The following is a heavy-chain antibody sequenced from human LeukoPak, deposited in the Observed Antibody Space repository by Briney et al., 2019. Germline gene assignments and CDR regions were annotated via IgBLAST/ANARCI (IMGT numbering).Heavy chain of an antibody. V-gene: IGHV3-48*02. Sequence: PGGSLRLSCAASGFSFGNYSMNWVRQAPGTGLEWISYISSSSSTIYYADSVEGRFTISRDNAKNSLYLQMNSLRDDDTAIYDCARVDCSGGGCYSALNLWGQGTLVTVSS. D-gene: IGHD2-15*01. CDR2: ISSSSSTI. J-gene: IGHJ4*02. CDR1: GFSFGNYS. CDR3: ARVDCSGGGCYSALNL.